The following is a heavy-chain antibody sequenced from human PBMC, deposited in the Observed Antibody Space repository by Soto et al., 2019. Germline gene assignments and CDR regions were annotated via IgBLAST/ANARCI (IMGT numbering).Heavy chain of an antibody. CDR2: IKADGSST. CDR1: GFTFSNYW. J-gene: IGHJ5*02. CDR3: TRERFDP. V-gene: IGHV3-74*01. Sequence: GGSLRLSCAASGFTFSNYWMHWVRQAPGKGLVWVSRIKADGSSTNYADSVKGRFTISRDNAKNTLYLVINSLRVEDTAVYFCTRERFDPWGQGTLVTISS.